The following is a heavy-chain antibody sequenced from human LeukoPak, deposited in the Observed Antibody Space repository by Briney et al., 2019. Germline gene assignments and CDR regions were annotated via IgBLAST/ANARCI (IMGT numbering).Heavy chain of an antibody. CDR2: IYTSGST. D-gene: IGHD5-18*01. CDR3: ASGAPRSGFY. J-gene: IGHJ4*02. Sequence: SETLSLTCTVSGGSISSGSYYWSWIRQPAGKGLEWIGRIYTSGSTNYNPSLKSRVTISIDTSKNQFSLKLSSVTAAGTAVYYCASGAPRSGFYWGQGTLVTVSS. V-gene: IGHV4-61*02. CDR1: GGSISSGSYY.